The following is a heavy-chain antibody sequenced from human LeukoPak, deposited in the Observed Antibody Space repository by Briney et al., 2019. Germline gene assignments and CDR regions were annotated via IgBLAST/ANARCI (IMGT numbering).Heavy chain of an antibody. J-gene: IGHJ4*02. CDR2: MNPNSGNT. Sequence: GASVKVSCKASGYTFTSYDINWVRQATGQGLEWMGWMNPNSGNTGYAQKFQGRVTITRNTSISTAYMELSSLRSEDTAVYYCATFIVGGSGSYFASWGQGTLVTVSS. CDR3: ATFIVGGSGSYFAS. V-gene: IGHV1-8*03. D-gene: IGHD3-10*01. CDR1: GYTFTSYD.